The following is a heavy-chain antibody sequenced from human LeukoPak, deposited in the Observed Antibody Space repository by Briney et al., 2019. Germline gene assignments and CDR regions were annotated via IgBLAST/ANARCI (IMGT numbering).Heavy chain of an antibody. CDR2: IWYDGSNK. CDR1: GFTFSSYG. D-gene: IGHD3-22*01. V-gene: IGHV3-33*06. CDR3: AKDRYYDSSGYYLASDY. Sequence: PGGSLRLSCAASGFTFSSYGMHWVRQAPGKGLEWVAVIWYDGSNKYYADSVKGRFTISRDNSKNTLYLQMNSLRAEDTAVYYCAKDRYYDSSGYYLASDYWGQGTLVTVSS. J-gene: IGHJ4*02.